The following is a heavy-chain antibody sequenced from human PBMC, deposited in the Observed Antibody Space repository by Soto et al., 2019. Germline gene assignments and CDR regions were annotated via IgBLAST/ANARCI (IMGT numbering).Heavy chain of an antibody. J-gene: IGHJ6*02. CDR3: ARDMWRDSGYDNYYYYGMDV. CDR1: GGTFSSYA. Sequence: QVQLVQSGAEVKKPGSSVKVSCKASGGTFSSYAISWVRQAPGQGLEWMGGIIPIFGTANYAQKFQGRVTITAEESTSTAYMELSSLRSEDTAVYYCARDMWRDSGYDNYYYYGMDVWGQGTTVTVSS. V-gene: IGHV1-69*12. CDR2: IIPIFGTA. D-gene: IGHD5-12*01.